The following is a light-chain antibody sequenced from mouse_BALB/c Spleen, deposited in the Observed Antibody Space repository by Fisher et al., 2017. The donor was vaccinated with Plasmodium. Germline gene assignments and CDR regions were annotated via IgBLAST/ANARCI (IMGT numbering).Light chain of an antibody. J-gene: IGKJ4*01. CDR2: LMS. CDR3: FQGSHVPFT. V-gene: IGKV1-135*01. Sequence: VMTQSTLTLSVTIGQPASISCKSSQSLLDSDGKTYLNWLLQRPGQSPKRLIYLMSKLDSGVPDRFTGSGSGIDFTLKISRVEAEDLGFYYCFQGSHVPFTFGSRTKLEIK. CDR1: QSLLDSDGKTY.